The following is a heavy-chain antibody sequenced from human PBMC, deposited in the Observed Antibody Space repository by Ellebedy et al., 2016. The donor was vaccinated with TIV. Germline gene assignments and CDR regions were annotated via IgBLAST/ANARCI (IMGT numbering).Heavy chain of an antibody. CDR3: VGAGIAVSDFDL. J-gene: IGHJ2*01. CDR1: GFTFSSYS. D-gene: IGHD6-19*01. V-gene: IGHV3-21*01. Sequence: GESLKISCAASGFTFSSYSMNWVRQAPGKGLEWVSSISSSSSYIYYADSVKGRFTISRDNAKNSLYLQMNSLRAEDTAVYYCVGAGIAVSDFDLWGRGTLVTVSS. CDR2: ISSSSSYI.